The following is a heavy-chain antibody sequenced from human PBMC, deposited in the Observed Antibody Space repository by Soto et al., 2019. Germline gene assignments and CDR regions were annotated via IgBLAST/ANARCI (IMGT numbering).Heavy chain of an antibody. J-gene: IGHJ4*02. CDR2: ISYDGSNK. V-gene: IGHV3-30-3*01. CDR1: GFTFSSYA. D-gene: IGHD3-22*01. Sequence: QVQLVESEGGVVQPGRSLRLSCAASGFTFSSYAMHWVRQAPGKGLEWVAVISYDGSNKYYADSVKGRFTISRDNSKNTLYLQMNSLRAEDTAVYYCARLVRGYYDSSGYHFDYWGQGTLVTVSS. CDR3: ARLVRGYYDSSGYHFDY.